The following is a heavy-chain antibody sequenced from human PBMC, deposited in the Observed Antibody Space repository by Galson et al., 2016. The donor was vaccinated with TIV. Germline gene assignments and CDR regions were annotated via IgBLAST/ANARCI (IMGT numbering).Heavy chain of an antibody. CDR3: VAGHWYSGSSSQKRFYFDY. Sequence: SVKVSCKASGFMFTSSAMQWVRQARGERLEWIGWIVVGSGDTDHAQKFQERVTFIRDMSTRTVYMELRSLRSEDTAVYYCVAGHWYSGSSSQKRFYFDYWSQGTLVTVSS. CDR1: GFMFTSSA. J-gene: IGHJ4*02. V-gene: IGHV1-58*02. D-gene: IGHD1-26*01. CDR2: IVVGSGDT.